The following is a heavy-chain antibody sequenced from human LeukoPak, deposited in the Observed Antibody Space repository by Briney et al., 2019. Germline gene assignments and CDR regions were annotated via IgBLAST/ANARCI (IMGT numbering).Heavy chain of an antibody. CDR2: IKSKGGGGTI. V-gene: IGHV3-15*07. CDR3: SKDLPHTRAWALNY. D-gene: IGHD2-2*01. Sequence: PGGSLRLSCEASGFTFSSYNMNWVRQAPGQGPEWVGRIKSKGGGGTIDYASPVKGRFTISRDDSENTLYLQMNSLRTDDTAVYYCSKDLPHTRAWALNYWGQGALVTVSS. J-gene: IGHJ4*02. CDR1: GFTFSSYN.